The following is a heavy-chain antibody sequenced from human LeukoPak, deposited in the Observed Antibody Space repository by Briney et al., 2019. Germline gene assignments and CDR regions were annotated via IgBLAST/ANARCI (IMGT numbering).Heavy chain of an antibody. Sequence: GGSLRLSCAASGFTFSSYSMTWVRQAPGKGLEWVSSISSSSSYIYYADSVKGRFTISRDNAKNSLYLQMNSLRAEDTAVYYCARVSKGEFQQKVVGSYHGNYYYYGMDVWGQGTTVTVSS. V-gene: IGHV3-21*01. CDR3: ARVSKGEFQQKVVGSYHGNYYYYGMDV. CDR2: ISSSSSYI. D-gene: IGHD1-26*01. CDR1: GFTFSSYS. J-gene: IGHJ6*02.